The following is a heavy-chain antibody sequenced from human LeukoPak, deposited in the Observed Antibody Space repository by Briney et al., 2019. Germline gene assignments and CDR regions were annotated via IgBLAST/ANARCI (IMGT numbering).Heavy chain of an antibody. J-gene: IGHJ4*02. CDR2: IWYDGSNK. CDR3: AKGGIMYYDYVWGSYRHDYFDY. CDR1: GFTFSSYA. V-gene: IGHV3-30*02. Sequence: PGGSLRLSCAASGFTFSSYAMSWVRQAPGKGLEWVAVIWYDGSNKYYADSVKGRFTISRDNSKNTLYLQMNSLRAEDTAVYYCAKGGIMYYDYVWGSYRHDYFDYWGQGTLVTVSS. D-gene: IGHD3-16*02.